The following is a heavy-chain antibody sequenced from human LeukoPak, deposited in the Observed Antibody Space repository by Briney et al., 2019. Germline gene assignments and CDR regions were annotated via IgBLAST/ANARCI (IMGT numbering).Heavy chain of an antibody. Sequence: GGSLRLSCAASGFTFSSYAMSWVRQAPGKGLEWVSAISGSGGSTYYADSVKGRFTISRDNAKNSLYLQMNSLRAEDTAVYYCARGDEYFDYWGQGTLVTVSS. CDR1: GFTFSSYA. CDR2: ISGSGGST. V-gene: IGHV3-23*01. J-gene: IGHJ4*02. D-gene: IGHD2/OR15-2a*01. CDR3: ARGDEYFDY.